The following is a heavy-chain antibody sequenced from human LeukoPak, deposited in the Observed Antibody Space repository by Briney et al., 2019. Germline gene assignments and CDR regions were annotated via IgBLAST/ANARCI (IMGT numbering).Heavy chain of an antibody. CDR2: INPSGGST. V-gene: IGHV1-46*01. D-gene: IGHD3-9*01. Sequence: ASVKVSCKASGYTFTSYYMHWVRQAPGQRLEWMGLINPSGGSTSYAQKFQGRVIMTRDTSTSTVYMELSSLTSEDTAVYYCARDSAFEWLPQVFYFDYWGQGTLVTVSS. CDR3: ARDSAFEWLPQVFYFDY. J-gene: IGHJ4*02. CDR1: GYTFTSYY.